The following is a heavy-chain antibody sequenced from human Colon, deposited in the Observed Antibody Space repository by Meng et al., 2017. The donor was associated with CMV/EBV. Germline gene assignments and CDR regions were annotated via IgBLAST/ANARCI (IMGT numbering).Heavy chain of an antibody. D-gene: IGHD5-24*01. Sequence: LSLPCTVSGGSVSSGSSYWSWIRQPPGKGLEWIGYIYYSGSTNYNPSLKSRVTISVDTSKNQFSLKLSSVTAADTAVYYCARSSIDWGQGTLVTVSS. V-gene: IGHV4-61*01. J-gene: IGHJ4*02. CDR3: ARSSID. CDR1: GGSVSSGSSY. CDR2: IYYSGST.